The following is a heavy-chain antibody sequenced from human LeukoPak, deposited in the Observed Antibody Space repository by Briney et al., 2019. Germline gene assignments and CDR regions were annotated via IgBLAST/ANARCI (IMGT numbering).Heavy chain of an antibody. CDR1: GFTFSNYW. CDR3: ARDPGSSSFDY. Sequence: PGGSLRLSCAASGFTFSNYWMTWVRQTPGKGLEFVANIDRDGSVKNYVGSVKGRFTISRDNAENSLYLQMNSLRADDTAMYYCARDPGSSSFDYWGQGSLVTVSS. CDR2: IDRDGSVK. V-gene: IGHV3-7*01. J-gene: IGHJ4*02. D-gene: IGHD6-13*01.